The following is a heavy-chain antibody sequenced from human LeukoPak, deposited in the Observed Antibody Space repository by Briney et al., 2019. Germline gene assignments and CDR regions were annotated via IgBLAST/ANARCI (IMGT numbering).Heavy chain of an antibody. Sequence: ASVKVSYKASGYTFTGYYMHWVRQAPRQGLEWMGWINPNSGGTNYAQKFQGWVTMTRDTSISTAYMELSRLRSDDTAVYYCARDTGALWFGEPNWFDPWGQGTLVTVSS. D-gene: IGHD3-10*01. V-gene: IGHV1-2*04. CDR3: ARDTGALWFGEPNWFDP. CDR1: GYTFTGYY. J-gene: IGHJ5*02. CDR2: INPNSGGT.